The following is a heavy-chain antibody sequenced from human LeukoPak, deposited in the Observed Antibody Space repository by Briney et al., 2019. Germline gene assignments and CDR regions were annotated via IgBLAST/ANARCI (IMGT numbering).Heavy chain of an antibody. V-gene: IGHV4-30-4*01. CDR3: ARAHVDTAGSSPDY. CDR2: IYYSGST. D-gene: IGHD5-18*01. Sequence: PSETLSLTCTVSGGSISSGDYYWSWIRQPPGKGLEWIGYIYYSGSTYYNPSLKSRVTISVDTSKNQFSLKLSSVTAADTAVYYYARAHVDTAGSSPDYWGQGTLVTVSS. CDR1: GGSISSGDYY. J-gene: IGHJ4*02.